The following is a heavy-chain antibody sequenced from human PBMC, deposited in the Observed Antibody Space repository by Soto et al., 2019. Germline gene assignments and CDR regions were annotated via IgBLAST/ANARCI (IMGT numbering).Heavy chain of an antibody. CDR2: ISAYKGNT. Sequence: ASVKVSCKASGYTFPSYGISWVRQAPGQGIEWMGWISAYKGNTNYAQNLQGRVTMTTDSSTSTAYMELRMLRSDDTVVYYCARAPLWGAAGIKFDYWSQGTLVTLS. D-gene: IGHD6-13*01. J-gene: IGHJ4*02. CDR3: ARAPLWGAAGIKFDY. CDR1: GYTFPSYG. V-gene: IGHV1-18*01.